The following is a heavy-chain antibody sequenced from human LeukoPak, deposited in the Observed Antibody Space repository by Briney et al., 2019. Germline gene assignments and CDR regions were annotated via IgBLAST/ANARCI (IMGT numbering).Heavy chain of an antibody. D-gene: IGHD1-26*01. J-gene: IGHJ4*02. CDR3: ARDRRWELLSLSVYFDY. Sequence: GGSLRLSCAASGFTFSNYAMNWVRQAPGKGLEWVSSISSSSSYIYYADSVKGRFTISRDSAKNSLYLQMNSLRAEDTAVYYCARDRRWELLSLSVYFDYWGQGTLVTVSS. CDR1: GFTFSNYA. V-gene: IGHV3-21*01. CDR2: ISSSSSYI.